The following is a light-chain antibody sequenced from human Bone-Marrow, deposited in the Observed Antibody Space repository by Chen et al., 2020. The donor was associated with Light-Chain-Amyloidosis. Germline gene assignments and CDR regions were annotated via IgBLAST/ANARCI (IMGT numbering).Light chain of an antibody. J-gene: IGLJ2*01. Sequence: SYELTQPPSVSVSPGQTARITCSGDDLPTKYAYWYQQKPGQAPVLVIHRGTERPSGISERFSGSSSGTTATLTLSGVQAEDVADYHCQSADSSGTYEVIFGGGTKLTVL. CDR1: DLPTKY. V-gene: IGLV3-25*03. CDR3: QSADSSGTYEVI. CDR2: RGT.